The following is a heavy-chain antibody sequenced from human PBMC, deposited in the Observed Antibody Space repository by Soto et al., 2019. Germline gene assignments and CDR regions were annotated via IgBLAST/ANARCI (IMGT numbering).Heavy chain of an antibody. D-gene: IGHD3-16*01. CDR3: AHNFRGWGSYTGDRFDS. CDR2: VFWDDDK. Sequence: QITLKESGPTLVKPTQTLTLTCSCSGFSLTEIGGGVGWIRQPPGKALEFLALVFWDDDKRYQPSLRTRLTITHDTSKNQVVLTMANMDPGDTATYYCAHNFRGWGSYTGDRFDSWGQGTLVLVSS. CDR1: GFSLTEIGGG. V-gene: IGHV2-5*02. J-gene: IGHJ5*01.